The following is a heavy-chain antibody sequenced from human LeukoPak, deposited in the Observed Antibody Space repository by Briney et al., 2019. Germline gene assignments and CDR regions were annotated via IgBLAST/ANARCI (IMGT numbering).Heavy chain of an antibody. Sequence: SETLSLTCTVSGGSMSSSNYYWDWIRQPPGKGLEWIGSMYYSGSTNYNPSLKSRVTISEDKSKNQFSLKLTSVTAADTAVYYCRIRGYSYVLDYWGQGTLVTVSS. V-gene: IGHV4-39*07. CDR3: RIRGYSYVLDY. CDR2: MYYSGST. CDR1: GGSMSSSNYY. J-gene: IGHJ4*02. D-gene: IGHD5-18*01.